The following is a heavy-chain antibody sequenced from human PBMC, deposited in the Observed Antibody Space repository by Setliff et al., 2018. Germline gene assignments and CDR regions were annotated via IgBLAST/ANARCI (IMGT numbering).Heavy chain of an antibody. D-gene: IGHD3-22*01. V-gene: IGHV1-18*04. CDR3: ARINFYVSSGYYYAPDF. CDR1: GYMFKSYG. Sequence: ASVKVSCKASGYMFKSYGINWMRQAPGQGFEWMGWISSYNENRKSAQKFQDRIIMTKDTTTSTSYMELRSLRSDDTAVYYCARINFYVSSGYYYAPDFWGQGTLVTVSS. J-gene: IGHJ4*02. CDR2: ISSYNENR.